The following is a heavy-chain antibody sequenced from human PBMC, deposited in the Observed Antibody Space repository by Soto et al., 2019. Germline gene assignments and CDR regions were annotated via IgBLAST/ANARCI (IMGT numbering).Heavy chain of an antibody. Sequence: PGGSLRLSCAASGFTFSSSAMNWVRRAPGKGLEWVSGISGSGGTTFYADSVKGRFTISRDNSKNTLYLKMSSLRVEDTAIYHCAKSPRSSSPNRSPFDHWGQGTLVPVSS. D-gene: IGHD6-13*01. CDR3: AKSPRSSSPNRSPFDH. V-gene: IGHV3-23*01. CDR2: ISGSGGTT. CDR1: GFTFSSSA. J-gene: IGHJ4*02.